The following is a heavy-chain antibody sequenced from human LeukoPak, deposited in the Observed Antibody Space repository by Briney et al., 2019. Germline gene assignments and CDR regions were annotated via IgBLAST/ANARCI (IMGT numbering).Heavy chain of an antibody. D-gene: IGHD3-9*01. CDR2: IYYSGST. Sequence: PSETLSLTCTVSGGSISSHYWSWIRQPPGKGLEWIGYIYYSGSTNYNPSLKSQVTISVDTSKNQFSLKLSSVTAADTAVYYCASAISYYDILTGTPDAFDIWGQGTMVTVSS. J-gene: IGHJ3*02. CDR1: GGSISSHY. V-gene: IGHV4-59*11. CDR3: ASAISYYDILTGTPDAFDI.